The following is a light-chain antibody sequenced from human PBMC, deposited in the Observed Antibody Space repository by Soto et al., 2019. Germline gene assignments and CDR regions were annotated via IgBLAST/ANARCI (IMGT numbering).Light chain of an antibody. CDR1: QDTRND. J-gene: IGKJ1*01. CDR3: PQYNSYLWT. CDR2: AAS. Sequence: DIQMTQSPSSLPASVGDRVTITFRTSQDTRNDLSWYQQKPGKAPQRLIYAASTLQSGVPSRFRVSGSGKELARTISSLQPEDFAIYPCPQYNSYLWTVGERTKVDIK. V-gene: IGKV1-17*01.